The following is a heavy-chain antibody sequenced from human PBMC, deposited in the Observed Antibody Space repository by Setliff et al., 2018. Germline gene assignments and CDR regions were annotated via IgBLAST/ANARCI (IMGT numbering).Heavy chain of an antibody. D-gene: IGHD6-13*01. CDR2: VSWNGSRT. J-gene: IGHJ6*02. V-gene: IGHV3-35*01. CDR3: AKDLYSSSWNYYYYGMDV. CDR1: GFTFSNSD. Sequence: PGGSLRLSCAASGFTFSNSDMNWVRQAPGKGLEWVSGVSWNGSRTHYADSVKGRFTISRDNSKNTLYLQMNSLRAEDTAVYYCAKDLYSSSWNYYYYGMDVWGQGTTVTVSS.